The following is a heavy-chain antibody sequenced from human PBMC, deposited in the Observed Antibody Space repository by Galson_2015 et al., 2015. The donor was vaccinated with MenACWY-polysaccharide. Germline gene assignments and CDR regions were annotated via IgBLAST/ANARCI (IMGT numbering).Heavy chain of an antibody. CDR1: GYTFTSYY. J-gene: IGHJ4*02. Sequence: SVKVSCKASGYTFTSYYMHWVRQAPGQGLEWMGIINPSGGSTSYAQKFQGRVTMTRDMSTSTVYMELSSQRSEDTAVYYCARVSWSGGSYDYWGQGTLVTVSS. V-gene: IGHV1-46*03. D-gene: IGHD1-26*01. CDR3: ARVSWSGGSYDY. CDR2: INPSGGST.